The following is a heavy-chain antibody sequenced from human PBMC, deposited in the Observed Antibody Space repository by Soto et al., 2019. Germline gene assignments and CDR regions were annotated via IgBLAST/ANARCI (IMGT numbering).Heavy chain of an antibody. CDR3: ESSARQARDFFYYNGMDV. Sequence: AGTLTLSCRVSGASFRSYSWHWIRQPPGKGLEWIGYVYTSDYTRTTSYPNTRDTISVNTSKSQFYMRLHSVTTPSTAVYYFESSARQARDFFYYNGMDVWGQGTTVTVSS. J-gene: IGHJ6*02. D-gene: IGHD3-10*01. CDR2: VYTSDYT. CDR1: GASFRSYS. V-gene: IGHV4-4*08.